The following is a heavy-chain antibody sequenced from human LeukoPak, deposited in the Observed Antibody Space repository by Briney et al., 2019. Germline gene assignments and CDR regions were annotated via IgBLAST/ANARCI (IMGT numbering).Heavy chain of an antibody. V-gene: IGHV3-33*06. D-gene: IGHD1-26*01. Sequence: GGFLRLFCAASGFTFSTYSMNWVRQAPGKGLEWVAVIWYDGSNKYYADSVKGRFTISRDNSKNTLYLQMNSLRAEDTAVYYCAKDRGAGYYMDVWGKGTTVTVSS. CDR3: AKDRGAGYYMDV. J-gene: IGHJ6*03. CDR2: IWYDGSNK. CDR1: GFTFSTYS.